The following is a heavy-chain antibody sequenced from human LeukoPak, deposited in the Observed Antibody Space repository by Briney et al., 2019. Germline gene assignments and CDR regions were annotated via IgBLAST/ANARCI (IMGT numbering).Heavy chain of an antibody. V-gene: IGHV1-24*01. Sequence: ASVTVSCTVSGDSITELSIHWVRQAPGKRPEWMGGFDPEEIKIVYAQNFQGRVTVTEDTDGDTAYMELRSLRSDDTAIYYCATAAPLGESLLSRPDDAFDIWGQGTMVTVSA. CDR2: FDPEEIKI. CDR3: ATAAPLGESLLSRPDDAFDI. J-gene: IGHJ3*02. D-gene: IGHD3-16*01. CDR1: GDSITELS.